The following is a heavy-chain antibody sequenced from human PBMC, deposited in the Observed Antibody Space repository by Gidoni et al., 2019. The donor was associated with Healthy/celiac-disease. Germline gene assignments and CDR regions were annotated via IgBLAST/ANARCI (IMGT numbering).Heavy chain of an antibody. CDR1: GGPISSGGYY. CDR2: IYYSGST. Sequence: QVQLQESGTGLVKPSQTLSLTCTVSGGPISSGGYYWSWIRQHPGKGLGWIGYIYYSGSTYYNPSLKSRVTISVDTSKNQFSLKLSSVTAADTAVYYCARDLWGDYGAFDIWGQGTMVTVSS. D-gene: IGHD4-17*01. J-gene: IGHJ3*02. CDR3: ARDLWGDYGAFDI. V-gene: IGHV4-31*03.